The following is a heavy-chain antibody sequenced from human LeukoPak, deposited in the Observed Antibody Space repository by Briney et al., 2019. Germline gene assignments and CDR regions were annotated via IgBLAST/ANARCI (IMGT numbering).Heavy chain of an antibody. CDR3: TTYAGATAY. Sequence: GGSLRLSCAASGFTFSNARMNWVRQAPGKGLEWVGRIKTKTDDGATDYSAPVKARFTISRDDSKTTLYLQMNGLKTEDTAIYYCTTYAGATAYWGQGTLVTVSS. D-gene: IGHD1-26*01. J-gene: IGHJ4*02. V-gene: IGHV3-15*01. CDR2: IKTKTDDGAT. CDR1: GFTFSNAR.